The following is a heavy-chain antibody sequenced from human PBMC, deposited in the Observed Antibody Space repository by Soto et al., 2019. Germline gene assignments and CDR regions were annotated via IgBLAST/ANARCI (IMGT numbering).Heavy chain of an antibody. CDR2: IYTSGST. Sequence: QVQLQESGPGLVKPSETLSLTCTVSGGSISSYYWSWIRQPAGKGLEWIGRIYTSGSTNYNPSLKSRVNMSVDTSKNQFSLKLSSVTAADTAVYYCARVGAARRLGFGGMDVWGQGTTVTVSS. CDR1: GGSISSYY. J-gene: IGHJ6*02. V-gene: IGHV4-4*07. D-gene: IGHD6-6*01. CDR3: ARVGAARRLGFGGMDV.